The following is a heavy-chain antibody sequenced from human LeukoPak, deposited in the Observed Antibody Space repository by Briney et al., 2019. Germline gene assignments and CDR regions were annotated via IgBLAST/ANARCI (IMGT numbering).Heavy chain of an antibody. CDR3: ARDRDYDFWSGYPTTASDAFDI. CDR1: GGSISSGSYY. J-gene: IGHJ3*02. Sequence: PSETLSLTCTVSGGSISSGSYYWSWIRQPAGKGLEWIVRIYTSGSTNYNPSLKSRVTISVDTSKNQFSLKLSSVTAADTAVYYCARDRDYDFWSGYPTTASDAFDIWGQGTMVTVSS. V-gene: IGHV4-61*02. D-gene: IGHD3-3*01. CDR2: IYTSGST.